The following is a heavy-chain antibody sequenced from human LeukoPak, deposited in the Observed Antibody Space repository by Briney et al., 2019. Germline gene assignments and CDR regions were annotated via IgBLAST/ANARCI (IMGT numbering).Heavy chain of an antibody. Sequence: PGGSLRLSCAASGFTFSSYEMNWVRQAPGKGLDWVSYISSSGSAIYYADSVKGRFTISRDNAKNSLYLQMNSLRAEDMAVYYCARARRDCSGGSCNPDYKWFDPWGQGTLFTVS. CDR3: ARARRDCSGGSCNPDYKWFDP. V-gene: IGHV3-48*03. CDR1: GFTFSSYE. D-gene: IGHD2-15*01. CDR2: ISSSGSAI. J-gene: IGHJ5*02.